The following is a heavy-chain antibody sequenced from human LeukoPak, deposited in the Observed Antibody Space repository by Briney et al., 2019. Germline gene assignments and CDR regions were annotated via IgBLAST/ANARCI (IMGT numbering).Heavy chain of an antibody. CDR2: ISYDGSNK. V-gene: IGHV3-30*01. CDR1: GFTFSSHA. J-gene: IGHJ6*03. CDR3: ARGGSGSYYYYFYYMDV. Sequence: PGRSLRLSRAASGFTFSSHAIHWVRQAPGKGLEWVAIISYDGSNKYYADSVKGRFTISRDNSKNTLFLQMNSLRAEDTAVYYCARGGSGSYYYYFYYMDVWGKGTTVTVSS. D-gene: IGHD3-10*01.